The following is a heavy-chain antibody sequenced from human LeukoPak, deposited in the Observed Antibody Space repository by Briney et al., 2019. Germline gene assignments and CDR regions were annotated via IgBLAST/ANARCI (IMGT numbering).Heavy chain of an antibody. J-gene: IGHJ4*02. D-gene: IGHD4-17*01. Sequence: VESLEISFQGSGYRFTSYWIGWVRQLPGKGLERVGISYPGDSDTRYSPSFQGQVTISADKSISTAYLQWSSLKASDTAMYYCARRRDGDYTVRYWGQGTLVSVSS. CDR3: ARRRDGDYTVRY. CDR2: SYPGDSDT. CDR1: GYRFTSYW. V-gene: IGHV5-51*01.